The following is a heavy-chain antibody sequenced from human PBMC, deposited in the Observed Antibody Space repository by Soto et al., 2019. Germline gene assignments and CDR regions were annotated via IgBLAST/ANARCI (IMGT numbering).Heavy chain of an antibody. CDR1: GFTFSSYA. CDR2: ISGSGGST. Sequence: EVQLLESGGGLVQPGGSLRLSCAASGFTFSSYAMSWVRQAPGKGLEWVSAISGSGGSTYYADSVKGRFTISRDNSKNTLYLQMNSLRADDTAVYYCAKDLVAAAGESSNWFDPWGQGTLVTVSS. D-gene: IGHD6-13*01. V-gene: IGHV3-23*01. J-gene: IGHJ5*02. CDR3: AKDLVAAAGESSNWFDP.